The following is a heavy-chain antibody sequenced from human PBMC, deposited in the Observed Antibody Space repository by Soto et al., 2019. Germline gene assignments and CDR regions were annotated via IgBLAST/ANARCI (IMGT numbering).Heavy chain of an antibody. J-gene: IGHJ4*02. D-gene: IGHD1-26*01. Sequence: QVQLVESGGGVVQPGRSLRLSCAASGFTFSSYGMHWVRQAPGKGLEWVAVIWYDGSNKYYADSVKGRFTISRDNSKNTLYLQMNSLRAEDTAVYYCARGVGLIDYWGQGTLVTVSS. CDR1: GFTFSSYG. CDR2: IWYDGSNK. V-gene: IGHV3-33*01. CDR3: ARGVGLIDY.